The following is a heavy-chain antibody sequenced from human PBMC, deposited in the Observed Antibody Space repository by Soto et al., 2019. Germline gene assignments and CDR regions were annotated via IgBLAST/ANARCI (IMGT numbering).Heavy chain of an antibody. CDR1: CGSISSGGYY. V-gene: IGHV4-31*03. J-gene: IGHJ4*02. D-gene: IGHD3-10*01. CDR3: ARIGTLWFGELLPDY. CDR2: LYYSGST. Sequence: QVQLQESGPGLVKPSQTRSLTCTVSCGSISSGGYYWSWIRQHPGKGLEWIGYLYYSGSTYYNPSLKSRVTISVDTSKNQFSLKLSSVTAADTAVYYCARIGTLWFGELLPDYWGQGTLVTVSS.